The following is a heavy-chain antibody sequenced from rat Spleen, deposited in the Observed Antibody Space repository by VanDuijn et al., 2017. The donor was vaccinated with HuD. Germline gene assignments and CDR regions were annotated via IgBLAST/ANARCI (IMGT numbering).Heavy chain of an antibody. CDR1: GFTFSDYG. D-gene: IGHD4-3*01. Sequence: EVQLVESGGGLVQPGRSLKLSCAASGFTFSDYGVAWVRQAPTKGLEWVATISSNGNNIYYRDSVKGRFTISRDYATSTLYLQMNSLRSEDTATYYCTREIIRGTRDWFADWGQGVMVTVSS. V-gene: IGHV5-29*01. CDR3: TREIIRGTRDWFAD. CDR2: ISSNGNNI. J-gene: IGHJ2*01.